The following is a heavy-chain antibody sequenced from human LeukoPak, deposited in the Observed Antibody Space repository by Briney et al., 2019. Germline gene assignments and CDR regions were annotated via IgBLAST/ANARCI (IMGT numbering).Heavy chain of an antibody. Sequence: SETLSLTCTVSGGSISSGSYYWSWIRQPAGKGLEWIGRIYTSGSTNYNPSLKSRVTISVDTSKNQFSLKLSSVAAADTAVYYCARDGGWFDPWGQGTLVTVSS. V-gene: IGHV4-61*02. CDR3: ARDGGWFDP. J-gene: IGHJ5*02. D-gene: IGHD3-16*01. CDR1: GGSISSGSYY. CDR2: IYTSGST.